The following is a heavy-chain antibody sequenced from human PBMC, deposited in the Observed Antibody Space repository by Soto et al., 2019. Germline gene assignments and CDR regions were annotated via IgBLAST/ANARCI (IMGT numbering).Heavy chain of an antibody. CDR2: INHSGST. V-gene: IGHV4-34*01. CDR3: HEGHYYCYGMDV. Sequence: QVQLQQWGAGLLKPSETLSLTCAVYGGSFSGYYWSWIRQPPGKGLEWIGEINHSGSTNYNPSLKSRVTISVDTSKNQVSLKLSSVTAADTAVYYGHEGHYYCYGMDVWGQGTTVTVSS. CDR1: GGSFSGYY. J-gene: IGHJ6*02.